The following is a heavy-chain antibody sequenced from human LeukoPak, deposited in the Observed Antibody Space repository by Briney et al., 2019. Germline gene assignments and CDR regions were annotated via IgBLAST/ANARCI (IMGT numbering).Heavy chain of an antibody. CDR1: GYTFTNYA. CDR3: AREGDSSGYFFRPDY. J-gene: IGHJ4*02. CDR2: ISVFSDDT. V-gene: IGHV1-18*01. D-gene: IGHD3-22*01. Sequence: ASVKVSCKASGYTFTNYAISWVRQAPGQGLEWMGWISVFSDDTKSAQNLQGRITMTTDTSTSTAYMELRSLRSDDTALYYCAREGDSSGYFFRPDYWGQGTLVTVSS.